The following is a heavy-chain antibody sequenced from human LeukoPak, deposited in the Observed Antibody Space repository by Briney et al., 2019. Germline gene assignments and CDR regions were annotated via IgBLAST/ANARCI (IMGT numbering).Heavy chain of an antibody. CDR1: GYSISSGYY. CDR3: ARVRSIFGVVIISPRVDY. V-gene: IGHV4-38-2*02. D-gene: IGHD3-3*02. J-gene: IGHJ4*02. Sequence: PSETLSLTCTVSGYSISSGYYWGWIRQPPGKGLEWIGSIYHSGSTYYNPSLKSRVTISVDTSKNQFSLKLSSVTAADTAVYYCARVRSIFGVVIISPRVDYCGQGTLVTVSS. CDR2: IYHSGST.